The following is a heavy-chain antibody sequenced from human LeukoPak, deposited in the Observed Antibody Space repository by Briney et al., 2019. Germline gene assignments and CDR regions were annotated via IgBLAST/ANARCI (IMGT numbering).Heavy chain of an antibody. CDR3: ARDSHSSGWYRYYYYGMDV. D-gene: IGHD6-19*01. CDR2: IDSSSRYI. CDR1: GFTFSSYN. V-gene: IGHV3-21*01. J-gene: IGHJ6*02. Sequence: PGGSLRLSCAASGFTFSSYNMDWVRQAPGKGLEWVSFIDSSSRYIYQADSVKGRFTISRDNAKSSVFLQMNSLRAEDTAVYYCARDSHSSGWYRYYYYGMDVWGQGTTVTVSS.